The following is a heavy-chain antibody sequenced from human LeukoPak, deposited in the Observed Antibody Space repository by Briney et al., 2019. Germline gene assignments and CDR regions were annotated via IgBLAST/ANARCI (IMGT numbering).Heavy chain of an antibody. CDR2: INPKSRGT. D-gene: IGHD6-13*01. V-gene: IGHV1-2*02. CDR3: ARVASVDSFDY. CDR1: GYTFTGYY. J-gene: IGHJ4*02. Sequence: ASVKVSCKASGYTFTGYYMHLVPQAPGQRLGLMGWINPKSRGTNYAQKFQSRVTMTRDTAISTAYMELNRLKSDDTAAYYLARVASVDSFDYWGQGTLVTVS.